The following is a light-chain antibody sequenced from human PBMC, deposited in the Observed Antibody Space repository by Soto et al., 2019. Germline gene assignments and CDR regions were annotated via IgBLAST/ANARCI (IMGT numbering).Light chain of an antibody. CDR2: GAS. CDR3: QQYFNWPS. Sequence: EIVVKQSPATLSVSTGERATLSCRASQSVSINLAWYQQKPGQAPRLLIYGASTRATGIPARFSGSGSGTEFTLTISSLQSEDFAVYYCQQYFNWPSFGQGARLEIK. CDR1: QSVSIN. J-gene: IGKJ5*01. V-gene: IGKV3-15*01.